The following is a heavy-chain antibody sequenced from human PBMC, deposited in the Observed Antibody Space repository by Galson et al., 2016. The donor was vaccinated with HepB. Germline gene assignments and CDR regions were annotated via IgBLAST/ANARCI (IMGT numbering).Heavy chain of an antibody. CDR1: GYSFTSHG. V-gene: IGHV1-18*01. J-gene: IGHJ4*02. CDR3: ARDADLVATDRFDV. Sequence: SVKVSCKASGYSFTSHGISWVRQAPGQGLEWMGWIGGYNGNTEYSQKVQGSVTMTTDTSTSTAFLELRSLTYDDTAVYYCARDADLVATDRFDVWGQGTLVIVS. CDR2: IGGYNGNT. D-gene: IGHD5-12*01.